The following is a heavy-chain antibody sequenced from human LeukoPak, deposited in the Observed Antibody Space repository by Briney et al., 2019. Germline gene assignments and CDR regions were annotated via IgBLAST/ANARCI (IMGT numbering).Heavy chain of an antibody. CDR3: ARGTIMITFGGVIVRPYYFDY. CDR1: GVSFSGYY. Sequence: PSETLSLTCSGYGVSFSGYYWSWIRQPPGKGLEWIGEINHSGSTNYNPSLKSRLTISVNTSKNQFSLKLSSVTAADTAVYYCARGTIMITFGGVIVRPYYFDYWGQGTLVTVSS. D-gene: IGHD3-16*02. CDR2: INHSGST. V-gene: IGHV4-34*01. J-gene: IGHJ4*02.